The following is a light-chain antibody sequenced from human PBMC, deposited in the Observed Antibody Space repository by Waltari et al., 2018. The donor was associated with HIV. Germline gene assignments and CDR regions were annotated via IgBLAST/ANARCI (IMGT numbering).Light chain of an antibody. Sequence: QAVLTHPSSLSASPGTSASLTCTLRSGINVGTYRLYWYQQKPGSPPQYLLRYQSDSDKQQGSEVPSRFSGSKDASANAGILLIPWLQSEAEAAYSCMIWHSSASVFGGVTKLTVL. CDR2: YQSDSDK. V-gene: IGLV5-45*02. CDR1: SGINVGTYR. J-gene: IGLJ2*01. CDR3: MIWHSSASV.